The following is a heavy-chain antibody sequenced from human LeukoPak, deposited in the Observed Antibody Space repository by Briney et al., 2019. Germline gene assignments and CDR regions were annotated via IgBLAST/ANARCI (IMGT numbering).Heavy chain of an antibody. CDR1: GYTLTGYY. CDR3: ASPRGRDGYNYGFFDY. V-gene: IGHV1-2*06. CDR2: INPNSGGT. Sequence: ASVRVSCKASGYTLTGYYMHWVRQAPGQGLEWMGRINPNSGGTNYAQKFQGRVTMTRDTSISTAYMELSRLRSDDTAVYYCASPRGRDGYNYGFFDYWGQGTLVTVSS. D-gene: IGHD5-24*01. J-gene: IGHJ4*02.